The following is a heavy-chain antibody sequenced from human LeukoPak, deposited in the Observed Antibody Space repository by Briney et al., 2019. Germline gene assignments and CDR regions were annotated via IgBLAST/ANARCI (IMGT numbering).Heavy chain of an antibody. V-gene: IGHV4-34*01. CDR1: GGSFSGYY. J-gene: IGHJ3*02. CDR2: INHSGST. D-gene: IGHD5-18*01. Sequence: PSETLSLTCAVYGGSFSGYYWSWIRQPPGKGLEWIGEINHSGSTNYNPSLKSRVTISVDTSKNQFSLKLSSVTAADTAVYYCAREGYSYGYREPAFDIWGQGTMVTVSS. CDR3: AREGYSYGYREPAFDI.